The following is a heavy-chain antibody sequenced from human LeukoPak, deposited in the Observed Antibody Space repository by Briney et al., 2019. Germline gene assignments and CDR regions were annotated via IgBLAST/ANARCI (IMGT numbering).Heavy chain of an antibody. CDR3: ARGRGGGDYYADY. CDR2: INPNSGGT. D-gene: IGHD2-21*01. CDR1: GYTFTGYY. V-gene: IGHV1-2*06. J-gene: IGHJ4*02. Sequence: VSVKVSCKASGYTFTGYYMHWVRQAPGQGLEWMGRINPNSGGTNYAQKFQGRVTMTRDTSISTAYMELSRLRSDDTAVYHCARGRGGGDYYADYWGQGTLVTVSS.